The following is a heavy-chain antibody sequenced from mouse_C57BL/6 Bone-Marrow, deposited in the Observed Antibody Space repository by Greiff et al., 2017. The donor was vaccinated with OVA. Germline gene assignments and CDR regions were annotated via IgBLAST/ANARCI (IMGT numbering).Heavy chain of an antibody. V-gene: IGHV2-6*03. CDR1: GFSLTSYG. CDR2: IWSDGST. D-gene: IGHD2-4*01. CDR3: ARLRNDYDGWFAY. J-gene: IGHJ3*01. Sequence: VQLVESGPGLVAPSQSLSITCTVSGFSLTSYGVHWVRQPPGKGLEWLVVIWSDGSTTYNSALKSRLSISKDNSKSQVFLKMNSLQTEDTAMYYCARLRNDYDGWFAYWGQGTLVTVSA.